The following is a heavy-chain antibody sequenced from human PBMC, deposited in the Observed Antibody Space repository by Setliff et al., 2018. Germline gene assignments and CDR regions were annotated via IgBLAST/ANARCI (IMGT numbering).Heavy chain of an antibody. CDR1: GYTLTNYY. Sequence: ASVKVSCKASGYTLTNYYMHWVRQAPGQGLEWMGIINPSGGLTRYAQKFQGRVTMTRDTSTGTVYMELSSLRAEDTAVYYCASPHRGGSYYDVFDIWGQGTMVTVSS. CDR2: INPSGGLT. V-gene: IGHV1-46*01. CDR3: ASPHRGGSYYDVFDI. J-gene: IGHJ3*02. D-gene: IGHD1-26*01.